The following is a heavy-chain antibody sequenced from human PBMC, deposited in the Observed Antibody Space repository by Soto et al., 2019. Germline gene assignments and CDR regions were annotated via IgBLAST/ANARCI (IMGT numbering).Heavy chain of an antibody. V-gene: IGHV1-18*01. D-gene: IGHD3-10*01. J-gene: IGHJ6*02. CDR3: ARDRLFRPDWDGSGRLYYYGMDV. Sequence: ASVKVSCKASGYTFTSYGISWVRQAPGQGLEWMGWISAYNGNTNYAQKLQGRVTMTTDTSTCTAYMELRSLRSDDTAVYYCARDRLFRPDWDGSGRLYYYGMDVWGQGTTVTVSS. CDR1: GYTFTSYG. CDR2: ISAYNGNT.